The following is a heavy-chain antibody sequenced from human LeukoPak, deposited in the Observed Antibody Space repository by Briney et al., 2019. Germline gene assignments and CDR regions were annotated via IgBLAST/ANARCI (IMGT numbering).Heavy chain of an antibody. CDR3: ARDRNGGNLVDY. D-gene: IGHD4-23*01. Sequence: SVKVSYKASGGTFSSYTISWVRQAPGQGLEWMGRIIPILGIANYAQKFQGRVTITADKSTSTAYMELSSLRSEDTAVYYCARDRNGGNLVDYWGQGTLVTVSS. V-gene: IGHV1-69*04. CDR1: GGTFSSYT. CDR2: IIPILGIA. J-gene: IGHJ4*02.